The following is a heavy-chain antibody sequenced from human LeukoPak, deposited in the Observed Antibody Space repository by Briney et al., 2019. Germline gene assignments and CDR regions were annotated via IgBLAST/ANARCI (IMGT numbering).Heavy chain of an antibody. CDR2: ISSSSSYI. V-gene: IGHV3-21*01. CDR1: GFTFSSYS. J-gene: IGHJ4*02. CDR3: ASEMATEECYFDY. Sequence: PGGSLRLSCAASGFTFSSYSMNWVRQAPGKGLEWVSSISSSSSYIYYADSVKGRFTISRDNAKNSLYLQMNSLRAEDTAVYYCASEMATEECYFDYWGQGTLVTVSS. D-gene: IGHD5-24*01.